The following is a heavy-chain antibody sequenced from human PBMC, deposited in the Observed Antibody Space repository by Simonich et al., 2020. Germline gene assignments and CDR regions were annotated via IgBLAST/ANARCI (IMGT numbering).Heavy chain of an antibody. CDR2: NNHSGST. CDR3: ARGKGWKNAFDI. CDR1: GGSFSGYY. V-gene: IGHV4-34*01. Sequence: QVQLQQWGAGLLKPSETLSLTCAVYGGSFSGYYWSWIRQPPGKGREWIGENNHSGSTNYDPSLKSRGTISVDTSKNQFSLKLSSVTAADTAVYYCARGKGWKNAFDIWGQGTMVTVSS. J-gene: IGHJ3*02. D-gene: IGHD1-1*01.